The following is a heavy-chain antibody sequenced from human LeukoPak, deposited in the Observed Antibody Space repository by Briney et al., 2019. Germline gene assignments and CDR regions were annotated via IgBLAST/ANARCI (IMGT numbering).Heavy chain of an antibody. Sequence: SETLSLTCTVSGGSISSYYWSWIRQPPGKGLQWIGYIHYSGSTNYNPSLKSRVTISVDTSKNQFSLKLTSVTAADTAVYYCARDDYGDYTFHHWGQGTLVTASS. D-gene: IGHD4-17*01. CDR1: GGSISSYY. J-gene: IGHJ1*01. CDR2: IHYSGST. CDR3: ARDDYGDYTFHH. V-gene: IGHV4-59*01.